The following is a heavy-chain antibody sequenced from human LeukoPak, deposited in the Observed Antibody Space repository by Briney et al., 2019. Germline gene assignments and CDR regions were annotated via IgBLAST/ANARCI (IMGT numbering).Heavy chain of an antibody. CDR2: ISSSRSYI. CDR1: RFTFNSYS. J-gene: IGHJ5*02. D-gene: IGHD4-11*01. CDR3: ARAPPTVTTLVWFDP. Sequence: PGGSLRLSCAASRFTFNSYSRNWVRQAPGKGLEWVSSISSSRSYIYYADSVKGGFTISRDNAKHSLYLQMNSLRDEDTAVYYCARAPPTVTTLVWFDPWGQGTLVTVSS. V-gene: IGHV3-21*01.